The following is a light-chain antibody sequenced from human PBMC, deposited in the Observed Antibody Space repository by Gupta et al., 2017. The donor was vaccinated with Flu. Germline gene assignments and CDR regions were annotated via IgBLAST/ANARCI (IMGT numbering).Light chain of an antibody. Sequence: FVLTQSPDSLAVSLGGRAPIKGKSSRDILYSSNNKNYLAWYQQKPGQPPRLLISWASTRAPGVPDRFSGTGSWTDFTLTITSLQAEDVAIYYCQQYYDTPITFGGGTKVEIK. CDR3: QQYYDTPIT. J-gene: IGKJ4*01. CDR1: RDILYSSNNKNY. CDR2: WAS. V-gene: IGKV4-1*01.